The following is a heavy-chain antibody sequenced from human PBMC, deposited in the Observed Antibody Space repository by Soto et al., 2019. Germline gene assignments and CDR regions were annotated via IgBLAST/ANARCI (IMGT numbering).Heavy chain of an antibody. CDR1: GFTFSNAW. V-gene: IGHV3-15*01. Sequence: EVQLVESGGGLVTPGGSLRLSCAASGFTFSNAWMSWVRQAPGKGLEWVGRIKSKTDGGTTDYAAPVKGRFTISRDDSKNTLYLQMNSLKTEDTAVYYCTTLVVVVAATSDYWGQGTLVTVSS. CDR2: IKSKTDGGTT. J-gene: IGHJ4*02. D-gene: IGHD2-15*01. CDR3: TTLVVVVAATSDY.